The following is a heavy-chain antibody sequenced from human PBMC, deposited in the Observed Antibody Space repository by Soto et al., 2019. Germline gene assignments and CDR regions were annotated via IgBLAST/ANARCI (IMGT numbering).Heavy chain of an antibody. V-gene: IGHV4-4*07. CDR2: IYATGTT. CDR3: VRDGTKTLRDWFDP. D-gene: IGHD1-1*01. CDR1: GASISGFY. Sequence: QVQLQESGPGLVKPSETLSLTCTVSGASISGFYWRWIRKSAGKGLEWIGRIYATGTTDYNPSLKSRVMMSVDTSKKQFSLKLRSVTAADTAVYYCVRDGTKTLRDWFDPWGQGMSVTVSS. J-gene: IGHJ5*02.